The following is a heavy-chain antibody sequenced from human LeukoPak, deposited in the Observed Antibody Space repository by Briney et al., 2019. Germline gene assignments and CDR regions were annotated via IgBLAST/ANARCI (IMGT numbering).Heavy chain of an antibody. CDR1: GGSFSGYY. CDR3: ATSRTWYFDL. CDR2: INHSGST. J-gene: IGHJ2*01. Sequence: PSETLSLTCAVYGGSFSGYYWSWIRQPPGKGLEWIGEINHSGSTNYNPSLKSRGTISVDTSKNQFSLKLSSVTAADTAVYYCATSRTWYFDLWGRGTLVTVSS. V-gene: IGHV4-34*01.